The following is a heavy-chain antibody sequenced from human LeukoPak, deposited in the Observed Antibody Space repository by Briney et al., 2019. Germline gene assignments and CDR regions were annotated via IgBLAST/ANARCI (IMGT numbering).Heavy chain of an antibody. D-gene: IGHD1-1*01. CDR1: GGSVSSGRYY. V-gene: IGHV4-61*01. CDR2: FYYSGST. CDR3: ARKRTGDQGYYFDY. Sequence: PSETLSLTCTVSGGSVSSGRYYWSWIRQTPGKGPEWIGYFYYSGSTNYNPSLKTRVTISVDTSKNQFSLRLSSVTAADTAVYYCARKRTGDQGYYFDYWGRGTLVTVSS. J-gene: IGHJ4*02.